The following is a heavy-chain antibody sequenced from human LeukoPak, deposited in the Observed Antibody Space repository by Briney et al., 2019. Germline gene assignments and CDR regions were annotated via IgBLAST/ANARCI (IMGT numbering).Heavy chain of an antibody. CDR3: AKNSPYYYDSSGYYYDY. CDR2: ISWNANKI. Sequence: GGSLRLSCVASGFTFDDYAMSWVRQAPGMGLEYVSGISWNANKIGYADSVKGRFTISRDNAKNSLYLQMNSLRAEDTAVYYCAKNSPYYYDSSGYYYDYWGQGTLVTVSS. V-gene: IGHV3-20*04. D-gene: IGHD3-22*01. CDR1: GFTFDDYA. J-gene: IGHJ4*02.